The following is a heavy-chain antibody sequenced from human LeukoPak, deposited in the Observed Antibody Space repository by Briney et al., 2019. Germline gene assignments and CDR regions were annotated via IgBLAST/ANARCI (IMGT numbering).Heavy chain of an antibody. CDR3: AGTPEYYDILTGYNSLYHFDY. CDR2: IYYSGST. D-gene: IGHD3-9*01. V-gene: IGHV4-59*01. J-gene: IGHJ4*02. CDR1: GGSISSYY. Sequence: SETLSLTCTVSGGSISSYYWSWIRQPPGKGLEWIGYIYYSGSTNYNPSLKSRVTISVDTSKNQFSLKLSSVTAADTAVYYCAGTPEYYDILTGYNSLYHFDYWGQGTLVTVSS.